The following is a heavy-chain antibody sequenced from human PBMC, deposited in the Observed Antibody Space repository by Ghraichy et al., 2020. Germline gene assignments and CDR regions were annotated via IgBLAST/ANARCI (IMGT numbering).Heavy chain of an antibody. D-gene: IGHD2-15*01. CDR1: GGSISSYY. CDR3: ARLVVVAENHWFDP. CDR2: IYTSGST. V-gene: IGHV4-4*09. Sequence: SETLSLTCTVSGGSISSYYWSWIRQPPGKGLEWIGYIYTSGSTNYNPSLKSRVTISVDTSKNQFSLKLSSVTAADTAVYYCARLVVVAENHWFDPWGQGTLVTVSS. J-gene: IGHJ5*02.